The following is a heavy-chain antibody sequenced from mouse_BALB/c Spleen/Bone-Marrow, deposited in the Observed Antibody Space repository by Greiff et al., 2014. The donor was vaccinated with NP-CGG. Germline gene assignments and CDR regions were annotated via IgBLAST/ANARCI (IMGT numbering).Heavy chain of an antibody. J-gene: IGHJ4*01. V-gene: IGHV5-17*02. Sequence: EVKLVESGGGLVQPGGSRKLSCAASGFTFSSFGMHWVRQAPEKGLEWVAYISSGSSTIYYADTVKGRFTISRDNPKNTLILQMTSLRSEDTAMYYCAAITTVVARYAMDYWGQGTSVTVSS. CDR2: ISSGSSTI. CDR1: GFTFSSFG. D-gene: IGHD1-1*01. CDR3: AAITTVVARYAMDY.